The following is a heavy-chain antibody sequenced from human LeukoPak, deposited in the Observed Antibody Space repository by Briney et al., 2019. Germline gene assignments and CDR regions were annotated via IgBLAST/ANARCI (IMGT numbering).Heavy chain of an antibody. D-gene: IGHD3-22*01. V-gene: IGHV3-7*01. CDR1: GFSFRNYW. CDR2: IKHDGSEG. Sequence: QPGGSLRLSCAASGFSFRNYWMSWVRQAPGKGLEWVANIKHDGSEGYYVDSARGRFTISRDNARNSLFLQMNSLRAEDTAVYYCARDRAPTVSSGYIYWGQGALVTVSS. CDR3: ARDRAPTVSSGYIY. J-gene: IGHJ4*02.